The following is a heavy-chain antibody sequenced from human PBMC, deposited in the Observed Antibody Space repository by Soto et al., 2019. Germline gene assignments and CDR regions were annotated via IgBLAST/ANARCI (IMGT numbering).Heavy chain of an antibody. CDR1: GYTFTSYD. Sequence: QVQLVQSGAEVKKPGASVKVSCKASGYTFTSYDINWVRQATGQGLEWMRWMNPNSGNTGYAQKFQGRVTMTRNTSISTAYMELSSLRSEDPAVYYCARRCYSSGWYYYWGQGTLVTVSS. CDR2: MNPNSGNT. V-gene: IGHV1-8*01. CDR3: ARRCYSSGWYYY. D-gene: IGHD6-19*01. J-gene: IGHJ4*02.